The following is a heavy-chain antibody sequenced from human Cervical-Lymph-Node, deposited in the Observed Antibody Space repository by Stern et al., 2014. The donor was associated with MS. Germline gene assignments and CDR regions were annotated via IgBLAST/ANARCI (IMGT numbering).Heavy chain of an antibody. J-gene: IGHJ3*01. CDR3: TRSSLQGDQHSFAV. CDR2: ITPYNGDT. CDR1: GYTFTYQY. V-gene: IGHV1-45*02. D-gene: IGHD2-2*01. Sequence: VQLVESGAEVTKTGSSVMLSCRASGYTFTYQYLHWVRQAPGQAPEWMGGITPYNGDTGYAQKFRGRLTITRDPSIDPVHMLLSGLRSEDTAIYYCTRSSLQGDQHSFAVWGQGTLVTVSS.